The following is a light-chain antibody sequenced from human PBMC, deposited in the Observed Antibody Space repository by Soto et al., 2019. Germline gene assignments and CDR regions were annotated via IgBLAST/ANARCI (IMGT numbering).Light chain of an antibody. J-gene: IGKJ4*01. V-gene: IGKV1-9*01. CDR3: QQLRTYPLT. CDR2: DAA. CDR1: QGINSY. Sequence: DIQLTQSPSSLSASVGDRVTVTCRASQGINSYLAWYQKKPGKAPHLLIYDAATLQSGVPSRFIGSGSGTEFTLTISSLQPEDFATYYCQQLRTYPLTFGGGTKIEIK.